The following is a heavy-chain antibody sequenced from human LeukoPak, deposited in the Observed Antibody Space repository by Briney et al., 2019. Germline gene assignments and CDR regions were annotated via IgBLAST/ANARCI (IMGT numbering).Heavy chain of an antibody. CDR3: ARDRGTVEMATILDY. CDR2: ISGSGGST. Sequence: PGGSLRLSCAASGFTFSSYAMSWVRQAPGKGLEWVSAISGSGGSTYYADSVKGRFTISRDNSKNTLYLQMNSLRAEDTAVYYCARDRGTVEMATILDYWGQGTLVTVSS. V-gene: IGHV3-23*01. D-gene: IGHD5-24*01. CDR1: GFTFSSYA. J-gene: IGHJ4*02.